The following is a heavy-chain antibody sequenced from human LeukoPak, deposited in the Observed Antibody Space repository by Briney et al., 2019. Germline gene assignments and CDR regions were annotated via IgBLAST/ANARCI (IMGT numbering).Heavy chain of an antibody. CDR3: ARGADTSNSWPIDY. CDR2: ISSSRSYI. V-gene: IGHV3-21*01. Sequence: GGSLRLSCAASGFTFSSYSMNWVRQALGKGLEWVSSISSSRSYIYYADSVKGRFTISRDNAKNSLSLQMNSLRAEDTAVYYCARGADTSNSWPIDYWGQGTLVTVSS. CDR1: GFTFSSYS. J-gene: IGHJ4*02. D-gene: IGHD6-13*01.